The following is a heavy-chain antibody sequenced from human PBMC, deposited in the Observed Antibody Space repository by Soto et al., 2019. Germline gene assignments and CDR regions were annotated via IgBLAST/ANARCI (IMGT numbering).Heavy chain of an antibody. CDR3: AKSAKYHSLRVP. CDR2: IYYSGST. J-gene: IGHJ5*02. D-gene: IGHD2-15*01. V-gene: IGHV4-31*03. CDR1: GGSISSGGYY. Sequence: SETLPLTCTVSGGSISSGGYYWSWIRQHPGKGLEWIGYIYYSGSTYYNPSLKSRVTISVDTSKNQFSLKLSSVTAADTAVYYWAKSAKYHSLRVPSSQGTSVTVSS.